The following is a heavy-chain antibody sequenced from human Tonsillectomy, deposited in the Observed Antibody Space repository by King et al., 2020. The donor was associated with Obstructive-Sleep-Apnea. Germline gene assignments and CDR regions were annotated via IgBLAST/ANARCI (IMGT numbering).Heavy chain of an antibody. CDR2: IYYSGST. V-gene: IGHV4-39*01. J-gene: IGHJ3*02. D-gene: IGHD2-15*01. CDR3: ARRVLRLLPLKNAFDI. Sequence: QLQESGPGLVKPSETLSLTCTVSGGSISSSSYYWGWIRQPPGKGLEWIGSIYYSGSTYYNPSLKSRVTISVDTSKNQFSLTLSSVTAADTAVYYFARRVLRLLPLKNAFDIWGQGTMVTVSS. CDR1: GGSISSSSYY.